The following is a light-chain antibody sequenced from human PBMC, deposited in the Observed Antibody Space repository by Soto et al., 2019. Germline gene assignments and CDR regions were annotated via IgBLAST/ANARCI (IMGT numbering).Light chain of an antibody. CDR3: QQLKNYPLT. V-gene: IGKV1-9*01. CDR2: AAP. Sequence: DIQLTQSPSFLSASVGDRVTITCRASQGISRYLAWYQQRAGKAPRFLMYAAPTLQSGVPSRFSGSGSGTEFALTISSLQPEDFATYYCQQLKNYPLTFGGGTKVEI. CDR1: QGISRY. J-gene: IGKJ4*01.